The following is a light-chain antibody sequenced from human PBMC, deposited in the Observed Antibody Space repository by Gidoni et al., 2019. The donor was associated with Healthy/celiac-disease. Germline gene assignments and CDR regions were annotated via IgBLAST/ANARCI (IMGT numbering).Light chain of an antibody. CDR3: QQSYSTLLT. V-gene: IGKV1-39*01. CDR2: AAY. J-gene: IGKJ4*01. Sequence: DIHITQSPSSLSASVGDRVTITCRASQSISSYLNWYQQKPGKAPKLLIYAAYSLQSGVPSRFSGSGSGTDFTLTISSLQPEDFETYYCQQSYSTLLTFGGXTKVEIK. CDR1: QSISSY.